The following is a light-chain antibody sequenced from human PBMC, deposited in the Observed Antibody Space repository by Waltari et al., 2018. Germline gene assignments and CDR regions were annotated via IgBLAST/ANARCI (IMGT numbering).Light chain of an antibody. Sequence: QSALTQPASVSGSPGQSITISCTATSSDFGANKYVSWYQQHPGKAPNVVIYDVTERPSGVSNRFSGSKSGSTASLTISGLQTEDEAGYYCSSRTNSITWVFGGGTKVTVL. CDR2: DVT. J-gene: IGLJ3*02. CDR3: SSRTNSITWV. V-gene: IGLV2-14*03. CDR1: SSDFGANKY.